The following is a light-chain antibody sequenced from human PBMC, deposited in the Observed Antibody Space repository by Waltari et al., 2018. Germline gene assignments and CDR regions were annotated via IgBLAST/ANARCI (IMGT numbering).Light chain of an antibody. Sequence: DIRMTQSPSSLSASIGDRVTISCRASQNIATYLNWYQQKSGKAPKLLIYGASTLQSGVPSRFSGSGSGTDFTLTISSLCPEDVAIYFCQHSYNVPLTFGGGTQVEI. V-gene: IGKV1-39*01. CDR1: QNIATY. CDR2: GAS. J-gene: IGKJ4*01. CDR3: QHSYNVPLT.